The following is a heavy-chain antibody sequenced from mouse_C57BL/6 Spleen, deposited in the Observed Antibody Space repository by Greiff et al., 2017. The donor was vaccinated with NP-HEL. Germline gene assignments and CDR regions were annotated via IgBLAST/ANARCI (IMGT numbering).Heavy chain of an antibody. CDR1: GYTFTDYY. Sequence: VQLQQSGPVLVKPGASVKMSCKASGYTFTDYYMNWVKQSHGKSLEWIGVINPYNGGTSYNQKFKGKATLTVDKSSSTAYMELNSLTSEDSAVYYCAREDSSEYYAMDYWGQGTSVTVSS. CDR3: AREDSSEYYAMDY. D-gene: IGHD3-2*02. V-gene: IGHV1-19*01. CDR2: INPYNGGT. J-gene: IGHJ4*01.